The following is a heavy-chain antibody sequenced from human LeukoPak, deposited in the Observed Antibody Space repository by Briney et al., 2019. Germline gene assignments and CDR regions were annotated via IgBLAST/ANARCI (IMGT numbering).Heavy chain of an antibody. D-gene: IGHD1-7*01. CDR2: FDPEDGET. Sequence: ASVKVSCKVSGYTLTELSMHWVRQAPGKGLEWMGGFDPEDGETIYAQKFQGRGTMTEDTSTATAYMELSSLRSEDTAVYYCATGITGTTLDYWGQGTLVTVSS. CDR3: ATGITGTTLDY. J-gene: IGHJ4*02. V-gene: IGHV1-24*01. CDR1: GYTLTELS.